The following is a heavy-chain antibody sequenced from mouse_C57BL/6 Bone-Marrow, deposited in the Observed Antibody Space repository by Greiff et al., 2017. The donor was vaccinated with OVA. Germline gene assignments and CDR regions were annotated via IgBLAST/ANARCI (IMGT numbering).Heavy chain of an antibody. CDR2: IHPNSGST. J-gene: IGHJ2*01. CDR3: ASYYGTAYYFGC. Sequence: VQLQQPGAELVKPGASVKLSCKASGYTFTSYWMHWVKQRPGQGLEWIGMIHPNSGSTNYNEKFKSKATLTVDKSSSTAYMQLSSLTSEDSAVYYCASYYGTAYYFGCWGQGTTLTVSS. D-gene: IGHD1-1*01. V-gene: IGHV1-64*01. CDR1: GYTFTSYW.